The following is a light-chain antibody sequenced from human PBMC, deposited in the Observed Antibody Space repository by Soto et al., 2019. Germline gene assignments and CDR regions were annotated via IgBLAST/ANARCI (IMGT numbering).Light chain of an antibody. CDR2: DTS. CDR3: QQGFTAPPWT. J-gene: IGKJ1*01. V-gene: IGKV1-39*01. CDR1: QTINNY. Sequence: DIQMTQSPSSLSASVGDRVTITCRSSQTINNYLNWYQQRPGRAPKLLIYDTSSLQTGVPSRFSGSGSGTVFHHTISSLQPEDLAISYCQQGFTAPPWTFGQGTKVEL.